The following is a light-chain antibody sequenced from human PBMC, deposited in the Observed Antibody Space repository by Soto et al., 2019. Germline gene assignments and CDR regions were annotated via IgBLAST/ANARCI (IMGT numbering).Light chain of an antibody. J-gene: IGKJ4*01. Sequence: EIVLTQSPGTLSLSPGERATLSCRASQTLTSSYLAWYQQKPGQAPRLLIFGSSSRATGIPDRFSGSGSGTEFTLTISRLEPEDFAVYYCQQYVTSPLTFGGGTKVEVK. CDR2: GSS. V-gene: IGKV3-20*01. CDR3: QQYVTSPLT. CDR1: QTLTSSY.